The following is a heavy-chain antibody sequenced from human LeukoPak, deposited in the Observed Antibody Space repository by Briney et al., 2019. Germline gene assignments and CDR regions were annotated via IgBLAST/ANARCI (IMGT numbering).Heavy chain of an antibody. D-gene: IGHD3-22*01. CDR2: IYTSGST. J-gene: IGHJ4*02. Sequence: SETLSLTCAVSGVSISSYYWSWIRQPAGKGLDWIGRIYTSGSTNYNPSLKRRVTMSVQSSQKQFSLQLSSVPAPPTAVYYCARDKYYYASSAYYYFDYWGQGTLVTVYS. V-gene: IGHV4-4*07. CDR1: GVSISSYY. CDR3: ARDKYYYASSAYYYFDY.